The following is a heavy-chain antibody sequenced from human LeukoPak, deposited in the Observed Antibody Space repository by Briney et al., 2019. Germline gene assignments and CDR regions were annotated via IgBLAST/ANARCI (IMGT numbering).Heavy chain of an antibody. CDR2: TSVYNSNT. D-gene: IGHD6-13*01. J-gene: IGHJ5*02. CDR1: GYTFTSYG. CDR3: ARDMVGLAADGNWFDP. V-gene: IGHV1-18*01. Sequence: ASVKVSCKASGYTFTSYGISWVRQAPGQGLEWMGWTSVYNSNTNYAQKLQGRVTMTTDIPTSTAYMELRSLRSDDTAVYYCARDMVGLAADGNWFDPWGQGTLVTVSS.